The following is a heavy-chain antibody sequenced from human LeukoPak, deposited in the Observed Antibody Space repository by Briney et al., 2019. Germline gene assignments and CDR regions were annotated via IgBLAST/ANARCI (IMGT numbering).Heavy chain of an antibody. CDR3: ARDIVAKRTFDY. CDR2: ISSSSSYI. J-gene: IGHJ4*02. V-gene: IGHV3-21*01. CDR1: GSTFSSYS. Sequence: GGSLRLSCAASGSTFSSYSMNWVRQAPGKGLEWVSSISSSSSYIYYADSVKGRFTISRDNAKNSLYLQMNSLRAEDTAVYYCARDIVAKRTFDYWGQGTLVTVSS. D-gene: IGHD5-12*01.